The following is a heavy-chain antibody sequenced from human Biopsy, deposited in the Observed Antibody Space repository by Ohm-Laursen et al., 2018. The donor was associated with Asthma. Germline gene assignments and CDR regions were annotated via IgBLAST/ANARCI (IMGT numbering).Heavy chain of an antibody. CDR1: GFRFSSYA. Sequence: RSLRLSCTASGFRFSSYAMHWVRQAPGKGLDWVAVISFDGTNRNYTDSVKGRFTISRDNSRNTLHLEMNSLRAEDTAVYFCAKEVFPGWELRRGPDSWGQGTLVTVSA. J-gene: IGHJ4*02. CDR3: AKEVFPGWELRRGPDS. CDR2: ISFDGTNR. V-gene: IGHV3-30*18. D-gene: IGHD1-26*01.